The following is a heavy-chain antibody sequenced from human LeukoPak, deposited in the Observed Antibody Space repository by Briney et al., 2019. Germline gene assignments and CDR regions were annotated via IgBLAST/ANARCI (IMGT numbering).Heavy chain of an antibody. CDR2: ISAYNGNT. D-gene: IGHD2-15*01. CDR1: GYTFTSYG. Sequence: ASVKVSCKASGYTFTSYGISWVRQAPGQGLEWMGWISAYNGNTNYAQKLQGRVTMTTDTSTSTAYMELRSLRSDDTAVYYCARDKKRIMVAPSNWFDPWGQGTLVTVSS. J-gene: IGHJ5*02. V-gene: IGHV1-18*01. CDR3: ARDKKRIMVAPSNWFDP.